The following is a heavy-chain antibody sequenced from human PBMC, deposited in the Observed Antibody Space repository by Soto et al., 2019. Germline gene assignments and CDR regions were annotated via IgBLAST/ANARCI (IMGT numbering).Heavy chain of an antibody. V-gene: IGHV4-31*03. D-gene: IGHD3-22*01. Sequence: SETLSLTCTVSGGSISSGAYYWSWIRQHPGKGLEWVGYMHYSGSTYYNPSLKRRVTISVDTSKNQFSLKLNSVTAADTAVYYCARDPHYYDSSGRPSYYFDYWGQGTLVTVSS. J-gene: IGHJ4*02. CDR1: GGSISSGAYY. CDR3: ARDPHYYDSSGRPSYYFDY. CDR2: MHYSGST.